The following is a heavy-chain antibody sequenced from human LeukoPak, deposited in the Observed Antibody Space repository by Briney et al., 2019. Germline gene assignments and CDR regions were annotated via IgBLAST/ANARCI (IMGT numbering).Heavy chain of an antibody. J-gene: IGHJ4*02. CDR3: ARVLDYYYGSGSYYIDY. CDR1: GFTVSSNY. V-gene: IGHV3-53*01. Sequence: PGGSLRLSCAASGFTVSSNYMSWVRQAPGKGLEWVSGIYSGGGTYYADSVKGRFTISRDNSKNTLYLQMNSLRAEDTAVYYCARVLDYYYGSGSYYIDYWGQGTLVTVSS. CDR2: IYSGGGT. D-gene: IGHD3-10*01.